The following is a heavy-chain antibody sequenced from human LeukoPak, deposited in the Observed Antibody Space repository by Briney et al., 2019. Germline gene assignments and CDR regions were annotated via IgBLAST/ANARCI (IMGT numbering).Heavy chain of an antibody. Sequence: GGSLRLSCAASAFTFSTYSMNWVRRAPGKGLEWVSSISTSSSHMYYADSVKGRFTISRDNSKNTLYLQMNSLRAEDTAVYYCARDFEAHDLRPIGYWGQGTLVTVSS. CDR2: ISTSSSHM. CDR1: AFTFSTYS. J-gene: IGHJ4*02. CDR3: ARDFEAHDLRPIGY. V-gene: IGHV3-21*01. D-gene: IGHD3-3*01.